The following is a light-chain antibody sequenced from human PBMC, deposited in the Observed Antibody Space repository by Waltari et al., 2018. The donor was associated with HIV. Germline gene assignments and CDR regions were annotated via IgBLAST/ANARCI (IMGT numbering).Light chain of an antibody. CDR2: TAS. J-gene: IGKJ4*01. CDR1: QGLSSW. CDR3: QQAKSFPLT. Sequence: DIPMTQSPSSVSASVGDTVTITCRASQGLSSWLAWYQQKPGKAPNLLIYTASSLNRGVPSRFSGSGSVTHFNLTISRLQPEDFATYYCQQAKSFPLTFGGGTRVEIK. V-gene: IGKV1-12*01.